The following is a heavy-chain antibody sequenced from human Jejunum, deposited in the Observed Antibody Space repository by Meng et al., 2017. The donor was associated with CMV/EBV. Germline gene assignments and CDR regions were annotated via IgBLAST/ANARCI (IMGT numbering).Heavy chain of an antibody. V-gene: IGHV3-53*01. CDR3: ADIGVGDQGF. Sequence: EGESVGFGGGLIQPGGSLRLSCAASGFTVSSHYMSWVRQAPGKGLEWVSVIDTDGKTYYADSVKGRFAISRDNSKNTLYLQMSSLRVEDTAVYSCADIGVGDQGFWGQGTLVTVSS. D-gene: IGHD3-3*01. J-gene: IGHJ4*02. CDR2: IDTDGKT. CDR1: GFTVSSHY.